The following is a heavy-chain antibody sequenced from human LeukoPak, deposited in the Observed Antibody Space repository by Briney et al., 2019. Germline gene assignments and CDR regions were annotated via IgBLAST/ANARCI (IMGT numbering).Heavy chain of an antibody. J-gene: IGHJ4*02. Sequence: SETLSLTCTVSGGSISSSSYYWGWIRQPPGKGLEWIGSIYYSGSTYYNPSLKSRVTISVDTSKNQFSLKLSSVTAADTAVYYCARPDSSTWFDYWGQETLVTVSS. CDR2: IYYSGST. D-gene: IGHD6-13*01. CDR3: ARPDSSTWFDY. V-gene: IGHV4-39*01. CDR1: GGSISSSSYY.